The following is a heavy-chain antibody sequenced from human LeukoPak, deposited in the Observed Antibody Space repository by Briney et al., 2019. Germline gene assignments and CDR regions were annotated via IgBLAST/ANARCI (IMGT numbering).Heavy chain of an antibody. D-gene: IGHD5-18*01. V-gene: IGHV3-15*01. CDR3: TTDLFLWVDTAMVNVL. Sequence: GGSLRLSCAATGFTFSNAWMSWVRQAPGKGLEWVGRIKSRTDGGTTDYAAPVKGRFTISRDDSKNTLYLQMNSLKTEDTAVYYCTTDLFLWVDTAMVNVLWGQGTLVTVSS. CDR1: GFTFSNAW. CDR2: IKSRTDGGTT. J-gene: IGHJ4*02.